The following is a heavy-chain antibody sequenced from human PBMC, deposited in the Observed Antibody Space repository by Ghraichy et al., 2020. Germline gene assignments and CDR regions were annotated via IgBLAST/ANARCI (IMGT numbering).Heavy chain of an antibody. Sequence: LSLTCAASGFTFSSYWMHWVRQAPGKGLVWVSRINSDGSSTSYADSVKGRFTISRDNSKNTLYLQMNSLRAEDTAAYYCAKSSSAWLLLDYWGQGTLVTVSS. CDR1: GFTFSSYW. J-gene: IGHJ4*02. D-gene: IGHD6-19*01. CDR3: AKSSSAWLLLDY. V-gene: IGHV3-74*01. CDR2: INSDGSST.